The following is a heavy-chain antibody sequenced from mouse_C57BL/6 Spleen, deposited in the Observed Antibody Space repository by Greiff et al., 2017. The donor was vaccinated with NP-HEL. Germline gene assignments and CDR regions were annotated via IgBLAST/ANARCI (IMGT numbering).Heavy chain of an antibody. D-gene: IGHD1-1*01. CDR2: INPNNGGT. J-gene: IGHJ2*01. CDR3: ARTHYGSSLFDY. CDR1: GYTFTDYN. Sequence: EVQLQQSGPELVKPGASVKIPCKASGYTFTDYNMDWVKQSHGKSLEWIGDINPNNGGTIYNQKFKGKATLTVDKSSSTAYMELRSLTSEDTAVYYCARTHYGSSLFDYWGQGTTLTVSS. V-gene: IGHV1-18*01.